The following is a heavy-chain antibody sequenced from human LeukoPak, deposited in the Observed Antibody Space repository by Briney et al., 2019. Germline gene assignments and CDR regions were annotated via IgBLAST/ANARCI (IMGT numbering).Heavy chain of an antibody. CDR2: IYYSGST. J-gene: IGHJ5*02. V-gene: IGHV4-59*01. D-gene: IGHD3-22*01. Sequence: SETLSLTCTVSGGSISSYYWSWIRQPPGKGLEWIGYIYYSGSTNYNPSLKIRVTISVDTSKNQFSLKLSSVTAADTAVYYCARNYYDSSGYYDWFDPWGQGTLVTVSS. CDR1: GGSISSYY. CDR3: ARNYYDSSGYYDWFDP.